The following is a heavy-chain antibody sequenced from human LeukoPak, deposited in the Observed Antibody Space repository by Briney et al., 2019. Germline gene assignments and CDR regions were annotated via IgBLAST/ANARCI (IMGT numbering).Heavy chain of an antibody. Sequence: PSETLSLTCTVSGGSISSYYWSWIRQPPGKGLEWIGRIYTSGSTNYNPSLKSRVTISVDTSKNQFSLKLSSVTAADTAVYYCARHSLPNYDILTGYYMPWGQGTLVTVSS. CDR3: ARHSLPNYDILTGYYMP. J-gene: IGHJ5*02. CDR1: GGSISSYY. D-gene: IGHD3-9*01. V-gene: IGHV4-59*08. CDR2: IYTSGST.